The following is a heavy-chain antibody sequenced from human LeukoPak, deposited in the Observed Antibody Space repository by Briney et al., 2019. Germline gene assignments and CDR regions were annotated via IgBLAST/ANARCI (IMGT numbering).Heavy chain of an antibody. CDR2: ISSSGSTM. J-gene: IGHJ6*02. V-gene: IGHV3-48*03. D-gene: IGHD4-17*01. CDR3: ARDNPTTVTPYYYYGMDV. CDR1: GFTFSSYE. Sequence: GGSLRLSCAASGFTFSSYEMNWVRQAPGKGLEWISYISSSGSTMYYADSVKGRFTISRDNAKNSLYLQMNSLRAEDTAVYYCARDNPTTVTPYYYYGMDVWGQGTTVTVSS.